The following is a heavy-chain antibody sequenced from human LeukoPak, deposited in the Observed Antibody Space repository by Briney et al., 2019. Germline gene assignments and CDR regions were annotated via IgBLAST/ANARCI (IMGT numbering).Heavy chain of an antibody. CDR3: AHRGNWNNPFDY. D-gene: IGHD1/OR15-1a*01. CDR1: GFSLSTSGVG. CDR2: IYWNDDK. V-gene: IGHV2-5*01. Sequence: SGPTLVKPTQTLTLTCTFSGFSLSTSGVGVGWIRQPPGKALEWLALIYWNDDKRYGPSLKSRLTITKDTSKNQVVLTMTNMDPVDTATYYCAHRGNWNNPFDYWGQGTLVTVSS. J-gene: IGHJ4*02.